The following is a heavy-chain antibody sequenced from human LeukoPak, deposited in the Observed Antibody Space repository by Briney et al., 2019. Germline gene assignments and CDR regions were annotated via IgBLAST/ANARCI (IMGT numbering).Heavy chain of an antibody. D-gene: IGHD3-10*01. CDR3: AREAYYYGSGSLPLDY. Sequence: PGGSLRLSCAASGFTFSSYTMNWVRQAPGQGLEWVSSISSSSSYIYYADSVKDRFSISRDNAKNSLYLQMNSLRAEDTAVYYCAREAYYYGSGSLPLDYWGQGTVVTVSS. J-gene: IGHJ4*02. CDR2: ISSSSSYI. V-gene: IGHV3-21*01. CDR1: GFTFSSYT.